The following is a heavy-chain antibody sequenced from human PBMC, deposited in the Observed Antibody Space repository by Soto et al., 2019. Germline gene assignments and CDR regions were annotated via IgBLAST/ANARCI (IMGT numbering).Heavy chain of an antibody. D-gene: IGHD2-15*01. CDR1: GYTFTSYD. J-gene: IGHJ3*02. CDR2: MNPNSGNT. Sequence: ASVKVSCKASGYTFTSYDINWVRQATGQGLEWMGWMNPNSGNTGYAQKFQGRVTMTRNTSISTAYMELSSLRSEDTAVYYCARAMVAATADAFDIWGQGTMVTVSS. V-gene: IGHV1-8*01. CDR3: ARAMVAATADAFDI.